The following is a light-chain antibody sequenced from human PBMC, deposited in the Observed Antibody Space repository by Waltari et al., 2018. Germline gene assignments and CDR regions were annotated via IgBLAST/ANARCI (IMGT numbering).Light chain of an antibody. CDR2: LNSDGSH. Sequence: QLLLTQPPSASASPRASANLTCSLSSGHSNYAIAWHQQLPEKGPRFLMKLNSDGSHNKGDGVPDRFSGSSSGAARYLTISSLQSEDEADYYCQTWGTSIVVFGGGTRLTVL. J-gene: IGLJ2*01. CDR1: SGHSNYA. V-gene: IGLV4-69*01. CDR3: QTWGTSIVV.